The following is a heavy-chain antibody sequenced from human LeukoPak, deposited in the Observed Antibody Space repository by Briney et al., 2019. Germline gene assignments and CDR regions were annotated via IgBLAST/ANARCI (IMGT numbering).Heavy chain of an antibody. CDR3: AKDIDGWTSTAVDY. D-gene: IGHD3-9*01. Sequence: GGSLRLSCAASGFTFGSYSMNWVRQAPGKGLEWVAVISYDGSNKYYADSVKGRFTISRDNSKNTLYLQMNSLRAEDTAVYYCAKDIDGWTSTAVDYWGQGTLVTVSS. J-gene: IGHJ4*02. V-gene: IGHV3-30*18. CDR2: ISYDGSNK. CDR1: GFTFGSYS.